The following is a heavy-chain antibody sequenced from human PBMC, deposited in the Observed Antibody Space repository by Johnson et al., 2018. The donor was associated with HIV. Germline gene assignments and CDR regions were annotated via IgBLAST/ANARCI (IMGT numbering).Heavy chain of an antibody. CDR2: IHSGGST. CDR1: GLSVSINY. V-gene: IGHV3-53*01. Sequence: MQLVESGGGLIQPGGSLRLSCAVSGLSVSINYITWVRQAPGKGLEWVSVIHSGGSTYYADSVAGRFTISRDNSKNTLYLQMNSLRAEDTAVYYCARALLSASTIGAFDIWGQGTMVTVSS. CDR3: ARALLSASTIGAFDI. J-gene: IGHJ3*02. D-gene: IGHD5-24*01.